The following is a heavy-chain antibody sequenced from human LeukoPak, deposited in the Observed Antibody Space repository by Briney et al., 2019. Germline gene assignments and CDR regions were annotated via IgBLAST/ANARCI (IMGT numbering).Heavy chain of an antibody. D-gene: IGHD6-19*01. J-gene: IGHJ4*02. V-gene: IGHV4-59*01. CDR2: IYYSGST. CDR3: ARDWYSSGRYDY. CDR1: GGSISSYY. Sequence: SETLSLTCTVPGGSISSYYWSWIRQPPGNGLEWIGYIYYSGSTNYNPSLKSRVTISVDTSKNQFSLKLSSVTAADTAVYYCARDWYSSGRYDYWGQGTLVTVSS.